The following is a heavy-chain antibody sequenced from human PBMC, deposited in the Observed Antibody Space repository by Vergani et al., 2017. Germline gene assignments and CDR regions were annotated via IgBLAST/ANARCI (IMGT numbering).Heavy chain of an antibody. CDR1: GFTFSSYS. V-gene: IGHV3-21*01. D-gene: IGHD4-17*01. CDR2: ISGSSSYI. J-gene: IGHJ4*02. Sequence: EVQLVESGGGLVKPGGSLRLSCAASGFTFSSYSMNWVRQAPGKGLEWVSSISGSSSYIYYADSVKGRFTISRDSAKNSLYLQMDSLRAEDTAVYYCARDYYGDRYFDYWGRGTLVTVSS. CDR3: ARDYYGDRYFDY.